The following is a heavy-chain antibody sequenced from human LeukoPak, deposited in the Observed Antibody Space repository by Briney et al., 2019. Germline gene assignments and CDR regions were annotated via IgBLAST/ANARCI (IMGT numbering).Heavy chain of an antibody. CDR2: ISYDGSNK. D-gene: IGHD5-18*01. Sequence: GGSLRLSCAASGFTFSSYGMHWVRQAPGKGLEWVAVISYDGSNKYYADSVKGRFTISRDNSKNTLYLQMNSLRAEDTAVYYCAKDLRHPEYSYGYFYYYYGMDVWGQGTTVTVSS. J-gene: IGHJ6*02. V-gene: IGHV3-30*18. CDR3: AKDLRHPEYSYGYFYYYYGMDV. CDR1: GFTFSSYG.